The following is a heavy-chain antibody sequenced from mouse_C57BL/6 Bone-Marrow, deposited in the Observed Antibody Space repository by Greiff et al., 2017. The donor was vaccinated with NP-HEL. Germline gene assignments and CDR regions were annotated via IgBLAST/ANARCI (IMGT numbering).Heavy chain of an antibody. V-gene: IGHV1-54*01. J-gene: IGHJ3*01. Sequence: QVQLQQSGAELVRPGTSVKVSCKASGYAFTNYLIEWVKQRPGQGLEWIGVINPGSGGTNYNEKFKGKATLTADKSSSTAYMQLSRLTSEDSAGYFCARGGIYYDYAWFAYWGQGTLVTVSA. D-gene: IGHD2-4*01. CDR3: ARGGIYYDYAWFAY. CDR1: GYAFTNYL. CDR2: INPGSGGT.